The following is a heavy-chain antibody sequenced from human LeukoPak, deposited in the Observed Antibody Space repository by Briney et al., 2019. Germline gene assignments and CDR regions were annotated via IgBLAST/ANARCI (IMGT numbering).Heavy chain of an antibody. CDR2: IIPILDTA. J-gene: IGHJ4*02. V-gene: IGHV1-69*13. Sequence: ASVKVSCKASGGTFSSNAISWVRQAPGQGLEWMGGIIPILDTANYAQKFQGRVTITADESTSTAYMELSSLRSEDTAVYYCAGMVYANLDFWGQGTLVTVSS. D-gene: IGHD2-8*01. CDR3: AGMVYANLDF. CDR1: GGTFSSNA.